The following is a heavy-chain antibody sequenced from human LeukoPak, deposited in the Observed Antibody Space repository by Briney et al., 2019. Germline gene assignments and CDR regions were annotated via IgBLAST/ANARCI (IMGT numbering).Heavy chain of an antibody. D-gene: IGHD3-16*01. CDR3: ARVWGDYSYYYYGMDV. Sequence: KPSETLSLTCTVSGGSISIYYWSWIRQPPGKGLEWIGYIYYSGSTNYNPSLKSRVTISVDTSKNQFSLKLSSVTAADTAVYYCARVWGDYSYYYYGMDVWGQGTTVTVSS. J-gene: IGHJ6*02. CDR1: GGSISIYY. V-gene: IGHV4-59*01. CDR2: IYYSGST.